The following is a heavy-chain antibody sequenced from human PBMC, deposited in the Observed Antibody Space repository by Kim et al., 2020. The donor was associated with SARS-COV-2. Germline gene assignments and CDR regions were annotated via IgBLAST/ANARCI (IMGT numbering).Heavy chain of an antibody. Sequence: GESLKISCKGSGYSFTSYWISWVRQMPGKGLEWMGRIDPSDSYTNYSPSFQGHVTISADKSISTAYLQWSSLKASDTAMYYCARGAVKWELEGYDFDYWGQGTLVTVSS. CDR3: ARGAVKWELEGYDFDY. D-gene: IGHD1-26*01. CDR1: GYSFTSYW. V-gene: IGHV5-10-1*01. CDR2: IDPSDSYT. J-gene: IGHJ4*02.